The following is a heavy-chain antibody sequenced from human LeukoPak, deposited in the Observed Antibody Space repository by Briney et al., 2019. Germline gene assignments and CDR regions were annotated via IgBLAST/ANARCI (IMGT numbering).Heavy chain of an antibody. J-gene: IGHJ4*02. Sequence: GGSLRLSCAASGFTFSSYWMSWVRQAPGKEMEWVANIKVDGSDKYYVDSVKGRFTISRDNAKNSLYLQMNSLRAEDTAVYYCARDPAWGALDYWGQGTLVTVSS. CDR2: IKVDGSDK. CDR1: GFTFSSYW. CDR3: ARDPAWGALDY. V-gene: IGHV3-7*03. D-gene: IGHD7-27*01.